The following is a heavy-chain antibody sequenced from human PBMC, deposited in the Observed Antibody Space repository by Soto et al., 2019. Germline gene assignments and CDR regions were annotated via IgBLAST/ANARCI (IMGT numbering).Heavy chain of an antibody. J-gene: IGHJ4*02. Sequence: GESLKISCKGSGYSFSTYWIAWVRQMPGQGLEWMGIIYPGDYDTRYSPSFQGQVTISVDKSISTAYLQWSSLKASDTAMYYCARSPTSISNPYXSDYWGQGTLVTVSS. CDR2: IYPGDYDT. V-gene: IGHV5-51*01. D-gene: IGHD3-16*01. CDR3: ARSPTSISNPYXSDY. CDR1: GYSFSTYW.